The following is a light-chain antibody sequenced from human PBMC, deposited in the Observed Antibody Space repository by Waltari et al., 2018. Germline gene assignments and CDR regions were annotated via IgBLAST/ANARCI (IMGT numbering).Light chain of an antibody. CDR3: QKYVNLPAT. CDR2: DAS. CDR1: QSVGKY. J-gene: IGKJ1*01. Sequence: EIVLTQSPGTLSLSPGQRATLSCRASQSVGKYLAWYQQKPGQAPRLLIYDASTRATVIPDRFSGSGSGTAFSITISRLEPEDFAVYYCQKYVNLPATFGQGTKVEIK. V-gene: IGKV3-20*01.